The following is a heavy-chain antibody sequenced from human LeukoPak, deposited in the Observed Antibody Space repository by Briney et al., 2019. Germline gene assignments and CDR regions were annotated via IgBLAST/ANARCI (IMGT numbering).Heavy chain of an antibody. CDR2: ISGSGGST. J-gene: IGHJ5*02. CDR3: AKSLLWFGEFDNWFDP. D-gene: IGHD3-10*01. CDR1: GFTFSSYA. V-gene: IGHV3-23*01. Sequence: PGGSLRLSCAASGFTFSSYAVSWVRQAPGKGLEWVSAISGSGGSTYYADSVKGRFTISRDNSKNTLYLQMNSLRAEDTAVYYCAKSLLWFGEFDNWFDPWGQGTLVTVSS.